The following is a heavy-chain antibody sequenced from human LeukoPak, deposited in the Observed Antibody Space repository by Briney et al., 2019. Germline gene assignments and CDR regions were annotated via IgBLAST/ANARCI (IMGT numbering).Heavy chain of an antibody. J-gene: IGHJ4*02. CDR1: GFTFSSYA. CDR2: ISGSGGGT. D-gene: IGHD4-17*01. CDR3: AKDPLDYGDYVFDY. V-gene: IGHV3-23*01. Sequence: TGGSLRLSCAASGFTFSSYAMSWVRQAPGKGLEWVSAISGSGGGTYYADSVKGRFTISRDNSKNTLYLQMISLRAEDTAVYYCAKDPLDYGDYVFDYWGQGTLVTVSS.